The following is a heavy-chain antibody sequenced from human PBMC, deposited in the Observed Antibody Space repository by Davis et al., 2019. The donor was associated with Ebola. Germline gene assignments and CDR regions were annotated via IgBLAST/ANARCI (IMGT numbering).Heavy chain of an antibody. D-gene: IGHD3-16*02. J-gene: IGHJ5*02. CDR2: IYYSGST. Sequence: MPSETPSLTCTVSGGSISSYYWSWIRQPPGKGLEWIGYIYYSGSTNYNPSLKSRVTISVDTSKNQFSLKLSSVTAADTAVYYCARFRDDYVWGSYRQNWFDPWGQGTLVTVSS. CDR3: ARFRDDYVWGSYRQNWFDP. CDR1: GGSISSYY. V-gene: IGHV4-59*01.